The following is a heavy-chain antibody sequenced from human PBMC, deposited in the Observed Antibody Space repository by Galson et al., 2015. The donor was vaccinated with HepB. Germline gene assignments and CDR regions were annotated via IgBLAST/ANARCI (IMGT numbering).Heavy chain of an antibody. Sequence: QSGAEVKKPGESLRISCKGSGYSFTSYWISWVRQMPGKGLEWMGRIDPSDSYTNYSPSFQGHVTISADKSISTAYQQWSSLKASDTAMYYCASGDSSGWYQGWEYFQHWGQGTLVTVSS. CDR2: IDPSDSYT. CDR1: GYSFTSYW. V-gene: IGHV5-10-1*01. J-gene: IGHJ1*01. CDR3: ASGDSSGWYQGWEYFQH. D-gene: IGHD6-19*01.